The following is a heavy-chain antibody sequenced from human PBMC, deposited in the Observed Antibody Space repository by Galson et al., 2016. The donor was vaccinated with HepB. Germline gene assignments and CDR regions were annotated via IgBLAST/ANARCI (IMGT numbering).Heavy chain of an antibody. V-gene: IGHV3-23*01. CDR3: AKGGGSPWYISPHFLDP. J-gene: IGHJ5*02. CDR2: ISGDTTTT. Sequence: SLRLSCAASGLTFSNYAMTWVRQAPGKGLEWVSSISGDTTTTYYADSVKGRFTISRDNSKNTLYLQMNSLRAEDTASYYCAKGGGSPWYISPHFLDPWGQGTLVTVSS. D-gene: IGHD6-13*01. CDR1: GLTFSNYA.